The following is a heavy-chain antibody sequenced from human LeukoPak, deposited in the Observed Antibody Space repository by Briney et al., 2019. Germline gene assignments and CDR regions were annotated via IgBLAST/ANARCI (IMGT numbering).Heavy chain of an antibody. CDR1: GGSISSGSYY. CDR3: ARGASSSSAIGYYYYYMDV. J-gene: IGHJ6*03. D-gene: IGHD6-6*01. CDR2: IYTSGTT. V-gene: IGHV4-61*02. Sequence: PSETLSLTCTVSGGSISSGSYYWSWLRQPAGKGLEWIGRIYTSGTTNYNPSLKSRVTISVDTSKNQFSLKLSSVTAADTAVYYCARGASSSSAIGYYYYYMDVWGKGTTVTVSS.